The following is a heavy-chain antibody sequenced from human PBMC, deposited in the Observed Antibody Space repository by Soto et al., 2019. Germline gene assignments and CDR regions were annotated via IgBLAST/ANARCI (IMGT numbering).Heavy chain of an antibody. CDR3: AKQDLVGATIFYYYYGMDV. J-gene: IGHJ6*02. V-gene: IGHV3-23*01. D-gene: IGHD1-26*01. CDR1: GFTFSSYA. CDR2: ISGSGGST. Sequence: GGSLRHSCAASGFTFSSYAMSWVRQAPGKGLEWVSAISGSGGSTYYADSVKGRFTISRDNSKNTLYLQMNSLRAEDTAVYYCAKQDLVGATIFYYYYGMDVWGQGTTVTVSS.